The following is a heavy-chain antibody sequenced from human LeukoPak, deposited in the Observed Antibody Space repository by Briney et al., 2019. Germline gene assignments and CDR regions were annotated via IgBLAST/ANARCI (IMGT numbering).Heavy chain of an antibody. CDR2: IRYDGSNK. CDR1: GFTFSSYG. V-gene: IGHV3-30*02. CDR3: AVTMVRGGPTYYYYYGMDV. J-gene: IGHJ6*02. Sequence: PGGSLRLSCAASGFTFSSYGMHWVRQAPGKGLEWVAFIRYDGSNKYYAYSVKGRFTISRDNSKNTLYLQMNRLRAEDTAVYYCAVTMVRGGPTYYYYYGMDVWGQGTTVTVSS. D-gene: IGHD3-10*01.